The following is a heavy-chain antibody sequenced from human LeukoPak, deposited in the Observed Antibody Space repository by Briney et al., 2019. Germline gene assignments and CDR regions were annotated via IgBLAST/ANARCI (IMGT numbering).Heavy chain of an antibody. CDR3: ARYPFDGYNYYFDY. CDR1: GASISSYY. Sequence: PSETLSPTCTVSGASISSYYWSWIRQPPGKGLEWIGYIYYSGSSNYNPSLKSRVTISVDTSKNQFSLKLSSVTAADTAVYYCARYPFDGYNYYFDYWGQGTLVTVSS. V-gene: IGHV4-59*01. J-gene: IGHJ4*02. CDR2: IYYSGSS. D-gene: IGHD5-24*01.